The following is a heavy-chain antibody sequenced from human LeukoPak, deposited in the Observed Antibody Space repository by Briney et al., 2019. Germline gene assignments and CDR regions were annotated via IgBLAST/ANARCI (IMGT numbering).Heavy chain of an antibody. CDR1: GYTFTSYG. Sequence: GASVKVSCKASGYTFTSYGISWVRQAPGQGLEWMGRIIPILGIANYAQKFQGRVTITADKSTSTAYMELSSLRSEDTAVYYCARDSSGYAFDIWGQGTMVTVSS. J-gene: IGHJ3*02. D-gene: IGHD3-22*01. CDR3: ARDSSGYAFDI. V-gene: IGHV1-69*04. CDR2: IIPILGIA.